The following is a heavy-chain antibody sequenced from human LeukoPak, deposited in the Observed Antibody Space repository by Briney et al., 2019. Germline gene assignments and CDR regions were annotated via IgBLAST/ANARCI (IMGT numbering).Heavy chain of an antibody. J-gene: IGHJ6*02. CDR2: INNNGGRV. CDR3: ARGDGYCSSTSCYAGPSYGLDV. Sequence: GGSLRLSCSASGFTFSAYAMHWVRQAPGKGLDYVATINNNGGRVYYPDSVKGRFTISRDNAKNSLYPQMNSLRAEDTAVYHCARGDGYCSSTSCYAGPSYGLDVWGQGTTVTVSS. CDR1: GFTFSAYA. V-gene: IGHV3-64*04. D-gene: IGHD2-2*03.